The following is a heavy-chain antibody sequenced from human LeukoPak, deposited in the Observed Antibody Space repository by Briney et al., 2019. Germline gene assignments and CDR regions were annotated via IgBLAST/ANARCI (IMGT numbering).Heavy chain of an antibody. CDR1: GGSFSGFY. J-gene: IGHJ4*02. CDR2: INQSGST. Sequence: PSETLSLTCAVYGGSFSGFYWTWIRQPPGKGLEWIGEINQSGSTNYNPSLKSRVTISIDMSENHVSLKLRSVTAADTAVYYCARRADNTSGYYPYWGQGTLVTVSS. V-gene: IGHV4-34*01. CDR3: ARRADNTSGYYPY. D-gene: IGHD3-22*01.